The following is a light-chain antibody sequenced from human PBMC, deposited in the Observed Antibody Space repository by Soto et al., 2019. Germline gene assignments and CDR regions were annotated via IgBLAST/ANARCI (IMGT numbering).Light chain of an antibody. Sequence: QAVVTHPASVSGSPGQSITISCTGTSSDVGGYDYVSWYQHHPLKAPKLIIYEVTNRPSGVSSRFSGSKSGNTASLTISGLQAEDEADYYCCSYTGSSGDVFGTGTKLTVL. CDR3: CSYTGSSGDV. V-gene: IGLV2-14*01. J-gene: IGLJ1*01. CDR1: SSDVGGYDY. CDR2: EVT.